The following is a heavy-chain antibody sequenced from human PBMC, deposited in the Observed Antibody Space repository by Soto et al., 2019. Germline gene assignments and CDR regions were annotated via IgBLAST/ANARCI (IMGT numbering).Heavy chain of an antibody. CDR3: VRNWRYYGGDYYYGMDA. V-gene: IGHV2-5*02. CDR1: GFSLNTGGVG. D-gene: IGHD3-10*01. J-gene: IGHJ6*02. CDR2: IYWDDDE. Sequence: ITLKESGPTLVKPTQTLTLTCTFSGFSLNTGGVGVGWVRQPRGKAMEWLALIYWDDDERYRPSLRSRLNITKDTITIQVVLTMTNMDPEDTATYYCVRNWRYYGGDYYYGMDAWGQGTTVTVSS.